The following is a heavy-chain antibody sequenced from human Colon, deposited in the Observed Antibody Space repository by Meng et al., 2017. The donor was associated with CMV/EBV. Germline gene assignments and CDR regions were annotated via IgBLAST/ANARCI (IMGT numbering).Heavy chain of an antibody. V-gene: IGHV1-18*01. CDR1: RDTFTSYG. Sequence: ASVKVSCKASRDTFTSYGISWVRQAPGQGLEWMGWITAYNGNTNYAQKLQGRVTMTTDTSTTTAYMELRSLTSDDTAVYYCARGDIVSSNAYFAPWGQGTLVTVSS. CDR2: ITAYNGNT. D-gene: IGHD5/OR15-5a*01. CDR3: ARGDIVSSNAYFAP. J-gene: IGHJ5*02.